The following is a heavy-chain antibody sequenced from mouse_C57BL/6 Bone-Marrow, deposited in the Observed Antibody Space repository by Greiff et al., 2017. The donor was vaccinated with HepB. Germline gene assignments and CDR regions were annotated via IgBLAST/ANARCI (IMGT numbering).Heavy chain of an antibody. Sequence: VQLQQSGPELVRPGVSVKISCKGSGYTFTDYAMHWVKQSHAKSLDWIGVISTYDGDASYNQKFKDKATMTVDKSSSKAYMQLARLTSEDSAVYYCARGAPYDVSSSHSSFYWYFDVWGTGTTVTVSS. CDR1: GYTFTDYA. V-gene: IGHV1-67*01. D-gene: IGHD1-1*01. CDR2: ISTYDGDA. CDR3: ARGAPYDVSSSHSSFYWYFDV. J-gene: IGHJ1*03.